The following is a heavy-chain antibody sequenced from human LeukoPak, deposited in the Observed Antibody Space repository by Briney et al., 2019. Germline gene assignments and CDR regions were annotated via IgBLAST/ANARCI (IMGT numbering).Heavy chain of an antibody. CDR2: ISSSSSYI. V-gene: IGHV3-21*01. CDR3: ARDADGPIKYFDY. J-gene: IGHJ4*02. Sequence: GGSLRLSCAASGFTFSSYSMNWVRQAPGKGLEWVSSISSSSSYIYYADSVKGRFTISRDNAKNSLYLQMNSLRAEDTAVYYCARDADGPIKYFDYWGQGTLVTVSS. CDR1: GFTFSSYS.